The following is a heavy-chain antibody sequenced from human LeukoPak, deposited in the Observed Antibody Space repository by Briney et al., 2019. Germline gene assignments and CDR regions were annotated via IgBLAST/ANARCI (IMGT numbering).Heavy chain of an antibody. CDR2: INHSGST. V-gene: IGHV4-34*01. D-gene: IGHD4-17*01. CDR1: GGSFSGYY. Sequence: SETPSLTCAVYGGSFSGYYWSWIRQPPGKGLEWIGEINHSGSTNYNPSLKSRVTISVDTSKNQFSLKLSSVTAADTAVYYCARWASRGNYGDYYYFDYWGQGTLVTVSS. CDR3: ARWASRGNYGDYYYFDY. J-gene: IGHJ4*02.